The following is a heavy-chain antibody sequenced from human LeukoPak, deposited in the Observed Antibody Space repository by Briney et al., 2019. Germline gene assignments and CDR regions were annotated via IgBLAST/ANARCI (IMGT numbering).Heavy chain of an antibody. D-gene: IGHD2-15*01. CDR1: GYTFTSYY. J-gene: IGHJ4*02. CDR2: INPSGGST. Sequence: ASVKVSCKASGYTFTSYYMHWVRQAPGQGLEWMGIINPSGGSTSYAQKFQGRVTMTRDTSTSTVYMELSSLGSEDTAVYYCAREGYCSGGSCYYFDYWGQGTLVTVSS. CDR3: AREGYCSGGSCYYFDY. V-gene: IGHV1-46*01.